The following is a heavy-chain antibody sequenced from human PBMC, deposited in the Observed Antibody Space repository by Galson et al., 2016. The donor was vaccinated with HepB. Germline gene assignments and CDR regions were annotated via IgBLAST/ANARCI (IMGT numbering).Heavy chain of an antibody. D-gene: IGHD4-17*01. Sequence: QSGAEVKEPGESMRISCQGSGYRLTDYWITWVRQVPGKGLQWMGRIDPDDSHTNYSPSFQGSVTISVDKSINTAYLQWSTLKASDTAIYYSARALEYGSRNYYDYYAMDVWGPGTTVIVSS. V-gene: IGHV5-10-1*01. CDR1: GYRLTDYW. CDR3: ARALEYGSRNYYDYYAMDV. CDR2: IDPDDSHT. J-gene: IGHJ6*02.